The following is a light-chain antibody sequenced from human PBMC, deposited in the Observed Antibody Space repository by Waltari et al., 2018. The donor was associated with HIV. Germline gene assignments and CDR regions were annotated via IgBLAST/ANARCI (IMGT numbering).Light chain of an antibody. J-gene: IGKJ4*01. CDR2: TAS. V-gene: IGKV1-9*01. CDR3: QQFKSYPLT. CDR1: QGISTY. Sequence: IQLTQSPSFLSASVGDRVPITCRATQGISTYLAWYQQKPGKAPNLLIFTASGLKSGVPSRFSGSGSGTEFTLTISGLQPEDSATYYCQQFKSYPLTFGGGTKVEIK.